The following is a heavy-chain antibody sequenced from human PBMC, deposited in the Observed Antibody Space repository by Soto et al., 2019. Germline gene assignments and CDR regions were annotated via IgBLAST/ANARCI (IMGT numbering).Heavy chain of an antibody. D-gene: IGHD1-1*01. CDR2: ISASGGNT. CDR1: GFTYSGYT. V-gene: IGHV3-23*01. Sequence: EVQLLESGGGLVQPGGSLRLSCAASGFTYSGYTMSWVRQAPGKGLEWVSSISASGGNTYYADSVKGRFTISRDNSKNTLYLHMNGLSVEDTAIYYCAKDRSSAGTTVRFDPWGQGTLVTVSS. CDR3: AKDRSSAGTTVRFDP. J-gene: IGHJ5*02.